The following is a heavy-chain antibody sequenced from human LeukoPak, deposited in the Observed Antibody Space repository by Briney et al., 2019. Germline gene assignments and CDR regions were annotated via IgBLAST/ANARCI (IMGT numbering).Heavy chain of an antibody. CDR1: GFTFNNAW. V-gene: IGHV3-15*01. J-gene: IGHJ4*02. Sequence: GGSLGLSCAASGFTFNNAWMSWVRQAPGKGLEWVGRIKSKADGGTADYVAPVKGRFTISRDDAKNTVYLEMNSLKTEDTAVYFCTTGGSWYDPGHWGQGTLVTVSS. CDR3: TTGGSWYDPGH. D-gene: IGHD6-13*01. CDR2: IKSKADGGTA.